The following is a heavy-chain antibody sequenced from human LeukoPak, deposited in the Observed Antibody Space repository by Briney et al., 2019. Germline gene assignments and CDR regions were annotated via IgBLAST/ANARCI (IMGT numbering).Heavy chain of an antibody. Sequence: KPGGSLRFSCAATGFTFSSYSMNWVRQAPGKGLEWVSSISSSSSYIYYADSVKGRFTISRDNANNSLYLQISSLRAEDTAENYCARDGLGYCSSTSCLNWFDHWGQGTLVTVSS. CDR3: ARDGLGYCSSTSCLNWFDH. CDR1: GFTFSSYS. CDR2: ISSSSSYI. D-gene: IGHD2-2*01. V-gene: IGHV3-21*01. J-gene: IGHJ5*02.